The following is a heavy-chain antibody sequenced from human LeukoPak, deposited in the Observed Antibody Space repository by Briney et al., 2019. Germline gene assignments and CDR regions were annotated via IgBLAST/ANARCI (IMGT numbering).Heavy chain of an antibody. CDR1: GYSISSSNW. CDR3: ARKNLVDTALGWFDP. V-gene: IGHV4-28*05. CDR2: IYYSGSI. Sequence: SDTLSLTCAVSGYSISSSNWWGWIRQPPGKGLEWIGYIYYSGSIYYNLSLKSRVTMSVDTSKNQFSLKLSSVTAVDTAVYYCARKNLVDTALGWFDPWGQGTLVTVSS. J-gene: IGHJ5*02. D-gene: IGHD5-18*01.